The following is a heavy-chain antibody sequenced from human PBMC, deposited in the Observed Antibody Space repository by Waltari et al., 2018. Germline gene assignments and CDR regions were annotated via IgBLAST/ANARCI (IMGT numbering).Heavy chain of an antibody. CDR1: GGSISGFY. D-gene: IGHD2-21*02. CDR3: ARGGGGDWEWFDP. Sequence: QVQLQESGPSLLKPSETLSLIRTVSGGSISGFYWSWVRQPPGKGLDWIGYIYYTGSTNFNPSLTSRVTMSVDTSKNQFSLKLGSVTAADAAFDYCARGGGGDWEWFDPWGQGTLVTVSS. CDR2: IYYTGST. J-gene: IGHJ5*02. V-gene: IGHV4-59*01.